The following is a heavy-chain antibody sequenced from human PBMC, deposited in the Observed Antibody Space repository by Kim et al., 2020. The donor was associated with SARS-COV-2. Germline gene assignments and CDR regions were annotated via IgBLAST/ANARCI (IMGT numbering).Heavy chain of an antibody. CDR1: GGSFSGYY. V-gene: IGHV4-34*01. J-gene: IGHJ4*02. CDR2: INHSGST. Sequence: SETLSLTCAVYGGSFSGYYWSWIRQPPGKGLEWIGEINHSGSTNYNPSLKSRVTISVDTSKNQFSLKLSSVTAADTAVYYCATSGYSSSWYWWGQGTLVTVSS. D-gene: IGHD6-13*01. CDR3: ATSGYSSSWYW.